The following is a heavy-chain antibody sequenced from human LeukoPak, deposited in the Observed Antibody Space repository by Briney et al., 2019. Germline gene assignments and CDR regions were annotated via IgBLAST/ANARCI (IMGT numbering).Heavy chain of an antibody. CDR2: INSDGSST. D-gene: IGHD5-18*01. CDR3: ARACRYSYGYPHDAFDI. V-gene: IGHV3-74*01. CDR1: GFTFSRYW. J-gene: IGHJ3*02. Sequence: GGSLRLSCAASGFTFSRYWMHWVRQAPGKGLVWVSRINSDGSSTSYADSVKGRFTISRDNAKNTLYLQMNSLRAEDTAVYYCARACRYSYGYPHDAFDIWGQGTMVTVSS.